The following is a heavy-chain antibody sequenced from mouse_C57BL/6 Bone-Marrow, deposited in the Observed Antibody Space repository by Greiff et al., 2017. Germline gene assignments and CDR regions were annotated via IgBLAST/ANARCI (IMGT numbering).Heavy chain of an antibody. V-gene: IGHV14-1*01. J-gene: IGHJ3*01. CDR3: TSYYGSSYRFAY. CDR2: IDPEDGDT. Sequence: VQLQQSGAELVRPGASVKLSCTASGFNIKDYYMHWVKQRPEQGLEWIGRIDPEDGDTEYAPKFQGKATMTADTSANTAYLQLSCLTSEDTAFEFCTSYYGSSYRFAYWGQGTLVTVSA. D-gene: IGHD1-1*01. CDR1: GFNIKDYY.